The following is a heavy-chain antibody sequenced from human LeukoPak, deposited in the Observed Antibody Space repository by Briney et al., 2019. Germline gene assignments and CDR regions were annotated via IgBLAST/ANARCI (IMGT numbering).Heavy chain of an antibody. D-gene: IGHD2-15*01. CDR3: ARVHPDCSGGSCYYRFDP. CDR1: GYTFTGYY. CDR2: INPNSGGT. J-gene: IGHJ5*02. Sequence: ASVKVSCKASGYTFTGYYMHWVRQAPGQGLEWMGWINPNSGGTNYAQKFQGRVTMTRDTSISTAYMELSRLRSDDTAVYYCARVHPDCSGGSCYYRFDPWGQGTLVTASS. V-gene: IGHV1-2*02.